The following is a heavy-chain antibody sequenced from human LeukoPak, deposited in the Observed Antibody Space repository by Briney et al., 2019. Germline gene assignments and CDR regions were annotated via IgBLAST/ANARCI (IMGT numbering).Heavy chain of an antibody. Sequence: GGSLRLSCAASGFTFSNYGMHWVRQAPGKGLEWVAVMSYDGSIKYYADSVEGRFTISRDNSKNTLYLQMNSLRAEDTAVYYCAKRSGSGSYKSFDYWGQGTLVTVSS. CDR2: MSYDGSIK. V-gene: IGHV3-30*18. CDR1: GFTFSNYG. J-gene: IGHJ4*02. D-gene: IGHD1-26*01. CDR3: AKRSGSGSYKSFDY.